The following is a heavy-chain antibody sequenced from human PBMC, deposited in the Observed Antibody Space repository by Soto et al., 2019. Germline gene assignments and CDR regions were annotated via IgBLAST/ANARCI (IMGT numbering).Heavy chain of an antibody. D-gene: IGHD4-17*01. CDR3: ARGDGGLSDYGKFYYYGFYV. V-gene: IGHV1-69*14. J-gene: IGHJ6*02. Sequence: QVQLVQSGAEVKKPGASVKVSCQASGGTFSRYAFSWVRQAPGQGPEWMGGIIPIYGTPKYAQKFQGGVTIIADRFTNIVYMEVSSLRSEDTAVYYCARGDGGLSDYGKFYYYGFYVWGQGTPVTVSS. CDR2: IIPIYGTP. CDR1: GGTFSRYA.